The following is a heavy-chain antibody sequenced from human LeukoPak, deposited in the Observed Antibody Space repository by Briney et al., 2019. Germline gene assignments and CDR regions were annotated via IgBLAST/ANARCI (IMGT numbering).Heavy chain of an antibody. CDR2: FDPEDGET. CDR3: ATDWTYSGSFRDDAFDI. CDR1: GYTLTELS. D-gene: IGHD1-26*01. V-gene: IGHV1-24*01. J-gene: IGHJ3*02. Sequence: WASVKVSCKVSGYTLTELSMHWVRQAPGKGLEWMGGFDPEDGETIYAQKFQGRVTMTEDTSTDTAYMELSSLRSEDTAVYYCATDWTYSGSFRDDAFDIWGQGTMVTVSS.